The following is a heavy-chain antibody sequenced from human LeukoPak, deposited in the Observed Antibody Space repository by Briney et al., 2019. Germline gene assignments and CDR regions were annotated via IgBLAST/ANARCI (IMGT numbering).Heavy chain of an antibody. CDR1: GYTFTSYY. Sequence: ASVKVSCMASGYTFTSYYMHWVRQTPGEVREWMGIINHSGGSTSYAQKFQGRVTMTRDMSTSTVYMELSSLRSEDTAVYYCARVAAEVVGVPGAIGFGWLRRDYYYMDVWGKGTTVTISS. V-gene: IGHV1-46*01. J-gene: IGHJ6*03. CDR2: INHSGGST. D-gene: IGHD2-2*02. CDR3: ARVAAEVVGVPGAIGFGWLRRDYYYMDV.